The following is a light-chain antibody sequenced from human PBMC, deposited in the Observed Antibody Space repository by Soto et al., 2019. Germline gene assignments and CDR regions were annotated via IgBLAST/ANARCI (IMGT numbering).Light chain of an antibody. CDR2: AAS. CDR1: QSVRSN. J-gene: IGKJ4*01. CDR3: QHYDSWPLT. V-gene: IGKV3-15*01. Sequence: EIVMTHSPATLSVSPGERATLSCRASQSVRSNLAWHQQKPGQAPRLLIYAASTRATGVPARFSGSGSGTEFTLTISDLQSEDFAVYFCQHYDSWPLTFGGGTKVDIK.